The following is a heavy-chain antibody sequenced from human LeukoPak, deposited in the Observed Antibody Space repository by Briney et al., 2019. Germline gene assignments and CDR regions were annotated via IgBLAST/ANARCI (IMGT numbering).Heavy chain of an antibody. CDR3: AREPARWLQLGWYFDL. V-gene: IGHV3-30*04. D-gene: IGHD5-24*01. Sequence: GGSLRLSCAASGFTLRSYAMHWVRQAPGKGLEWVAVISYDGGNKYYADSVRGRFTISRDNSKNTLYLQMNSLRAEDTAVYYCAREPARWLQLGWYFDLWGRGTLVTVSS. CDR2: ISYDGGNK. J-gene: IGHJ2*01. CDR1: GFTLRSYA.